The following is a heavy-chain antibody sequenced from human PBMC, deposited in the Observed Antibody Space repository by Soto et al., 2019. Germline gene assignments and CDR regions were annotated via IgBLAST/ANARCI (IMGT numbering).Heavy chain of an antibody. CDR2: ISTAHSDI. CDR1: GYTFTSYG. CDR3: AKERGYNYGYDAMDV. J-gene: IGHJ6*02. V-gene: IGHV1-18*01. D-gene: IGHD5-18*01. Sequence: ASVKVSCKASGYTFTSYGISWVRQAPGQGLEWMGWISTAHSDIGYAQKFQGRVTMTTDTSTSTAFMEMRSLRAEDTAVYYCAKERGYNYGYDAMDVWGQGTTVTVSS.